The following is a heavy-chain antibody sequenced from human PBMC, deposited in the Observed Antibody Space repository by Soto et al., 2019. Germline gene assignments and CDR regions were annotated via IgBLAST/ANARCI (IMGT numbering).Heavy chain of an antibody. V-gene: IGHV3-30-3*01. J-gene: IGHJ4*02. Sequence: ESGGGVVQPGKSVRLSCAASGFTFSNYAMHWVRQAPGKGLEWVAVISYDGNNKFYADSVKGRFTISRDNSKNTLFLQMDSLGPEDTAVYSCARDGHCDYWGQGTLVTVSS. CDR1: GFTFSNYA. CDR3: ARDGHCDY. CDR2: ISYDGNNK.